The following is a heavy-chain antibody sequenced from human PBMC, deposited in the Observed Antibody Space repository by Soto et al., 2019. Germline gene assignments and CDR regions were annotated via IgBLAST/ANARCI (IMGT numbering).Heavy chain of an antibody. V-gene: IGHV3-74*01. D-gene: IGHD3-16*01. CDR2: INGDGSTT. CDR1: GLTFSSHW. Sequence: EVQLVESGGDLVQPGGSLRLSCAASGLTFSSHWMHWVRQAPGKGLVWVSHINGDGSTTRYADSVKGRFTISRDNAKNTLYLQMNSLRADDTAVYYCAIYAGVWGQGTTVTVSS. J-gene: IGHJ6*02. CDR3: AIYAGV.